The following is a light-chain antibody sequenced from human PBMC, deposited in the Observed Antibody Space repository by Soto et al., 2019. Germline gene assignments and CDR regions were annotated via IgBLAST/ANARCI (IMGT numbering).Light chain of an antibody. CDR2: GAS. Sequence: EIVMTQSPATLSVSPGERATLSCRASQSVNSNLAWYQQKPGQAPRLLIYGASTRATGIPARFSGSGSGTEFTLTISSLQSEEWAVYYCQQDNNWPPTFGQGTKVEIK. CDR3: QQDNNWPPT. CDR1: QSVNSN. J-gene: IGKJ1*01. V-gene: IGKV3-15*01.